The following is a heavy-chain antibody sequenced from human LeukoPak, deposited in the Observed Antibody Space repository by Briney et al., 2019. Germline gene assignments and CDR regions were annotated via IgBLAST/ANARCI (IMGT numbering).Heavy chain of an antibody. CDR1: GFTFSTCA. D-gene: IGHD3-10*01. J-gene: IGHJ1*01. Sequence: GGSLRLSCAASGFTFSTCAMSWVRQAPGKGLEWVSTISGGGRSTDYADSVKGHFTISRDNSKNTLYLQMNSLRAEDTAVYYCARDLSEGFPEYFQHWGQGTLVTVSS. CDR3: ARDLSEGFPEYFQH. CDR2: ISGGGRST. V-gene: IGHV3-23*01.